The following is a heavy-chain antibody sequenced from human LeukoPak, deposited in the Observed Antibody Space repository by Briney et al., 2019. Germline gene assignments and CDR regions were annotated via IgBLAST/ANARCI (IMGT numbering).Heavy chain of an antibody. J-gene: IGHJ4*02. V-gene: IGHV3-23*01. Sequence: PGGSLRLSCAASGFTFSSYAMSWVRQAPGKGLEWVSAISGSGGSTYYADSVKGRFTISRDNSKNTLYLQMNSLRAEDTAVYYCAKDLPDEYYDFWSGPDFDYWGQGTLVTVSS. D-gene: IGHD3-3*01. CDR3: AKDLPDEYYDFWSGPDFDY. CDR2: ISGSGGST. CDR1: GFTFSSYA.